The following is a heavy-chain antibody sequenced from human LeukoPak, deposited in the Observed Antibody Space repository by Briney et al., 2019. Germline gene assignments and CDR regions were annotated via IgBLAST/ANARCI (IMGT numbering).Heavy chain of an antibody. D-gene: IGHD5-12*01. Sequence: PSETLSLTCTVSGASISSSRYYWGWSRQPPGKGLEWIGTIYYSGSTNYNPSLKSRVTISVDTSKNQFSLKLNSVTAADTAVYYCARIYSGYDYWGQGALVTVSS. CDR2: IYYSGST. CDR1: GASISSSRYY. V-gene: IGHV4-39*01. J-gene: IGHJ4*02. CDR3: ARIYSGYDY.